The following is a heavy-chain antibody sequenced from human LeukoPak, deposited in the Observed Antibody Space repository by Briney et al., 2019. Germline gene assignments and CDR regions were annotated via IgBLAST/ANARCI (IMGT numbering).Heavy chain of an antibody. Sequence: MASETLSLTCTVSGGSISSYYWSWIRQPAGKGLEWIGRIYTSGSTNYNPSLKSRVTMSVDTSKNQFSLKLSSVTAADTAVYYCARELNSNPYSGSYGWFDPWGQGTLVTVSS. J-gene: IGHJ5*02. CDR1: GGSISSYY. D-gene: IGHD1-26*01. CDR3: ARELNSNPYSGSYGWFDP. CDR2: IYTSGST. V-gene: IGHV4-4*07.